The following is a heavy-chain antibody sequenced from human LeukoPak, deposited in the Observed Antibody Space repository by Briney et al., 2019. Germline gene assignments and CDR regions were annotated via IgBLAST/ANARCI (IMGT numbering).Heavy chain of an antibody. J-gene: IGHJ4*02. V-gene: IGHV3-30*18. D-gene: IGHD3-10*01. CDR2: ISYDGSNK. Sequence: GRSLRLSCAASGFTFSSYGMHWVRQAPGKGLEWVAVISYDGSNKYYADSVKGRFTISRDNSKNTLYLQMNSLRAEDTAVYYCAKFQGHYGDSEYYFDSWGQGALVTVSS. CDR1: GFTFSSYG. CDR3: AKFQGHYGDSEYYFDS.